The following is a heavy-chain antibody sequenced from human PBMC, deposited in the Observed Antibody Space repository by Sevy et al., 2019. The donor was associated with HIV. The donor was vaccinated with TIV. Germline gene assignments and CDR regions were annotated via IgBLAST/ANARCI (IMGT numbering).Heavy chain of an antibody. V-gene: IGHV5-51*01. D-gene: IGHD3-10*01. CDR2: IYPGDSDI. CDR1: GYSFSSYW. CDR3: ARHDGALGQVAQMDV. J-gene: IGHJ6*02. Sequence: GESLKISCKGSGYSFSSYWIGWVRQMPGKGLEWMGIIYPGDSDIIYSPSFQGQVTISADKSISPAYLQWSSLKASDTAMYYCARHDGALGQVAQMDVWGQGTTVTVSS.